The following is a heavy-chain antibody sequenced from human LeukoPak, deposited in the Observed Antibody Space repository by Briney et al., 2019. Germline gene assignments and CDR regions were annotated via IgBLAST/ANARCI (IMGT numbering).Heavy chain of an antibody. V-gene: IGHV4-39*07. D-gene: IGHD6-19*01. J-gene: IGHJ1*01. Sequence: SETLSLTCTVSGGSVSSTTYYWSWIRQPPGKGLEWIASINYSGSTYYNPSLKSRVTISVDTSKNQFSLKLSSVTAADTAVYYCARGVTGGWYGDFQHWGQGTLVTVSS. CDR3: ARGVTGGWYGDFQH. CDR1: GGSVSSTTYY. CDR2: INYSGST.